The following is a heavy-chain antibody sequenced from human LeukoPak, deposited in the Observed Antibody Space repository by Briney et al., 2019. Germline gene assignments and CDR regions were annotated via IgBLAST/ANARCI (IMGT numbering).Heavy chain of an antibody. J-gene: IGHJ6*02. V-gene: IGHV3-72*01. D-gene: IGHD3-22*01. CDR1: GFTFSDHY. Sequence: SGGSLRLSCAASGFTFSDHYMDWVRQAPGKGLEWVGRTRNKANRYTTEYAASVKGRFTISRDDSKNSLYLQMNSLKTEDTAVYYCAGGYDSSGYYLDDYYYYGMDVWGQGTTVTVSS. CDR2: TRNKANRYTT. CDR3: AGGYDSSGYYLDDYYYYGMDV.